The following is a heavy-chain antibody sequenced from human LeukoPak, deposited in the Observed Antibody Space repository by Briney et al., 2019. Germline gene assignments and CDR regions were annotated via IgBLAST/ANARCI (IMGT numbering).Heavy chain of an antibody. D-gene: IGHD3-22*01. V-gene: IGHV4-61*02. CDR1: GGSISSGSYY. CDR3: ARALVAYYDSSGLFDY. J-gene: IGHJ4*02. Sequence: SETLSLTCTVSGGSISSGSYYWSWIRQPAGKGLEWIGRIYTSGSTNYNPSLKSRVTISVDTSKNQSSLKLSSVTAADTAVYYCARALVAYYDSSGLFDYWGQGTLVTVSS. CDR2: IYTSGST.